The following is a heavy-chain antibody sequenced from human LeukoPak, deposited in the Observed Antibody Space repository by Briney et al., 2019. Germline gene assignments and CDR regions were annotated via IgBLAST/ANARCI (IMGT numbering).Heavy chain of an antibody. V-gene: IGHV4-30-4*01. D-gene: IGHD4-17*01. Sequence: PSQTLSLTCSVSGGSISSGEYLWRWIRQPPGKGLEWIGYICDSGCTYYNQALRSRITISVDTSKNQFSLNLSSVTAADTAEYYCARHNTVTTYDAFDIWGQGTMVTVSS. CDR1: GGSISSGEYL. CDR2: ICDSGCT. CDR3: ARHNTVTTYDAFDI. J-gene: IGHJ3*02.